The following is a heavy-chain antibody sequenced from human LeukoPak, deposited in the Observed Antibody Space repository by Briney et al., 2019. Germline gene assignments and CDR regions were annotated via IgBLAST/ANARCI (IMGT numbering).Heavy chain of an antibody. V-gene: IGHV1-69*06. J-gene: IGHJ6*03. CDR1: GGTFNNYA. CDR3: ARGGDYSTGILSDHVMDV. CDR2: IIPIFGTL. Sequence: GASVKVSCKASGGTFNNYAFTWVRQAPGQGLEWMGEIIPIFGTLNYAQRFQGRVTLTADKSTSTVYMELISLISEDSAMYYCARGGDYSTGILSDHVMDVWGKGTAVTVSS. D-gene: IGHD4-17*01.